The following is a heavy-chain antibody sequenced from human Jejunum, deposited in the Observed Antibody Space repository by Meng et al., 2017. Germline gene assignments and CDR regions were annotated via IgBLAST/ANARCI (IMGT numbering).Heavy chain of an antibody. D-gene: IGHD3-10*01. V-gene: IGHV3-30*04. J-gene: IGHJ4*02. CDR1: GFTFSHYA. CDR3: ATSLYFFGSGSEVY. Sequence: GGSLRLSCAASGFTFSHYAMHWVRQAPGKGLEWVAVVSSEGAHIDYADSVKGRFTISRDNFKDALYLQMNSLRPEDTAVYFCATSLYFFGSGSEVYWGQGTLVTVSS. CDR2: VSSEGAHI.